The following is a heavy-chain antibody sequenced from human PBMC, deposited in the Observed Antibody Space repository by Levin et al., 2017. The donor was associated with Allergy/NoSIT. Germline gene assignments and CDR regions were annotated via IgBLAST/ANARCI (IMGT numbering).Heavy chain of an antibody. Sequence: PGGSLRLSCTVSGGSINNYYWSWIRQSAGKGLEWIGRFHNGGNTNYNPSLKSRVTMSVDTSKNQFSLKVSSVSAADTAVYFCTRDRLIAPRWFALWGRGTLVTVSS. V-gene: IGHV4-4*07. J-gene: IGHJ2*01. CDR3: TRDRLIAPRWFAL. D-gene: IGHD3-16*02. CDR2: FHNGGNT. CDR1: GGSINNYY.